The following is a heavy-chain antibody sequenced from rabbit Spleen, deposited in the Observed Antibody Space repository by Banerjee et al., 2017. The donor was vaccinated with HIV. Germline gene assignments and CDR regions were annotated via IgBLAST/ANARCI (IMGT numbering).Heavy chain of an antibody. CDR1: GFSFSSNA. D-gene: IGHD4-1*01. CDR3: VREVAARFHL. J-gene: IGHJ4*01. Sequence: LEESGGDLVKPGASLTLTCTASGFSFSSNAMCWVRQAPGKGLEWIACIYAGSSGSTYYASWAKGRFTVSKPSSTTVTLQMTSLTAADTATYFCVREVAARFHLWGPGTLVTVS. V-gene: IGHV1S40*01. CDR2: IYAGSSGST.